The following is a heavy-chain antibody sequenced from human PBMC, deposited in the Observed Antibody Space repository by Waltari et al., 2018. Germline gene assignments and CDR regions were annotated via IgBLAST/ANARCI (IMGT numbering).Heavy chain of an antibody. CDR1: GGSISSSSYY. D-gene: IGHD2-21*01. V-gene: IGHV4-39*01. CDR2: IYYSGST. J-gene: IGHJ4*02. CDR3: ARHSAYCGGDCYHYYFDY. Sequence: QLQLQESGPGLVKPSETLSLTCTVSGGSISSSSYYWGWIRQPPGKGLEWIGSIYYSGSTYYNPSLKSRVTISVDTSKNQFSLKLSSVTAADTAVYYCARHSAYCGGDCYHYYFDYWGQGTLVTVSS.